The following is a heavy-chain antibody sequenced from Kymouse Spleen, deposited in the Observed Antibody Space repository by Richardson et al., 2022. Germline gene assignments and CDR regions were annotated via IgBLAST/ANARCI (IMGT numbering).Heavy chain of an antibody. D-gene: IGHD2-2*02. CDR2: IWYDGSNK. Sequence: QVQLVESGGGVVQPGRSLRLSCAASGFTFSSYGMHWVRQAPGKGLEWVAVIWYDGSNKYYADSVKGRFTISRDNSKNTLYLQMNSLRAEDTAVYYCARQPAAATQGYWGQGTLVTVSS. J-gene: IGHJ4*02. CDR1: GFTFSSYG. CDR3: ARQPAAATQGY. V-gene: IGHV3-33*01.